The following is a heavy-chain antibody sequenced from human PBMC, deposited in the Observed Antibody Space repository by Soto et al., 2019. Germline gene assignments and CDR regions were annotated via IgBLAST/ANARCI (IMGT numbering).Heavy chain of an antibody. Sequence: GESLKISCQGFGYSFSTYWIGWVRQMPGKGPEWMGIISPADSDTRYSPSFQGQVTISADKSISTAYMQWNSLKASDTAMYYCARGSSWDLGASVIWGEGRMVTDS. J-gene: IGHJ3*02. CDR3: ARGSSWDLGASVI. CDR1: GYSFSTYW. D-gene: IGHD6-13*01. V-gene: IGHV5-51*01. CDR2: ISPADSDT.